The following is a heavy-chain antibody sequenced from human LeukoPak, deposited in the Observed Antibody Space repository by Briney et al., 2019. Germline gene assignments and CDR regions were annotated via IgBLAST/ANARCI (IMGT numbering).Heavy chain of an antibody. V-gene: IGHV3-23*01. J-gene: IGHJ4*02. Sequence: GGSLRLSCTGSGFTFRTYAFSWVRQAPGKGLGWVSATGSNGVTYYADSVKGRFTISRDNSTNALYLQMNGLRADDTAVYYCGIRDTSDYYVFWGQGTLVTVSS. CDR1: GFTFRTYA. CDR3: GIRDTSDYYVF. CDR2: TGSNGVT. D-gene: IGHD3-22*01.